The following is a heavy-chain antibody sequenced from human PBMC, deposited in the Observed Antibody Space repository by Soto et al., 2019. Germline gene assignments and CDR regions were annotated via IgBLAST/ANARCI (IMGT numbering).Heavy chain of an antibody. J-gene: IGHJ5*02. CDR1: GYTFTSYY. V-gene: IGHV1-46*03. Sequence: ASVKVSCKASGYTFTSYYMHWVRQAPGQGLEWMGIINLSGGSTSYAQKFQGRVTMTGDTSTSTVYMELSSLRSEDTAVYYCARDRIDLTYYYGSGSYSLCWFDPWGQGTLVTVSS. CDR2: INLSGGST. CDR3: ARDRIDLTYYYGSGSYSLCWFDP. D-gene: IGHD3-10*01.